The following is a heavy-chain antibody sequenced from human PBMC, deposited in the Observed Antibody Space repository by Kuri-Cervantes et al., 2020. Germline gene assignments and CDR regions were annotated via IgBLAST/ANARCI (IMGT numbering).Heavy chain of an antibody. CDR1: GYTFTSYD. CDR2: MNPDSGNT. J-gene: IGHJ6*02. CDR3: ARNLYCSSTSCYRDQGMDV. D-gene: IGHD2-2*01. V-gene: IGHV1-8*01. Sequence: ASVKVSCKASGYTFTSYDINWVRQATGQGLEWMGWMNPDSGNTGYAQKFQGRVTMTRNTSISTAYMELSSLRSEDTAVYYCARNLYCSSTSCYRDQGMDVWGQGTTVTVSS.